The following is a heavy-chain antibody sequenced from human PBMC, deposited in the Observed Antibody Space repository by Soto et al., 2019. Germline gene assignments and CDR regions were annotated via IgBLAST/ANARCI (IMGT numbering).Heavy chain of an antibody. V-gene: IGHV1-2*02. CDR2: INPNSGGT. Sequence: QEQLVQSGAEVKKPGASVKVSCKASGYTFSGYYIHWLRQAPGQGLEWMGWINPNSGGTNYAQKFQGRVTVTRDTPTSTAYMELSRLTSDDTAVYYCAKDWRRGYGSGTGYFDYWGQGTLVTVSS. CDR1: GYTFSGYY. CDR3: AKDWRRGYGSGTGYFDY. J-gene: IGHJ4*02. D-gene: IGHD3-10*01.